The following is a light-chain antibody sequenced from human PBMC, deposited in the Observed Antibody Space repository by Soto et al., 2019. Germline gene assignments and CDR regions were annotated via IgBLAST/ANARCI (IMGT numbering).Light chain of an antibody. CDR3: QQRSNWPAN. CDR1: QTITTY. V-gene: IGKV3-11*01. J-gene: IGKJ5*01. CDR2: GAS. Sequence: NLSTQSPTTLSLSPGERATLSCRASQTITTYLAWYQQKPGQPPRLLIYGASNRATGTPARFSGSGSGTDFTLTISNLEPEDFAVYYCQQRSNWPANFGQGTRLEIK.